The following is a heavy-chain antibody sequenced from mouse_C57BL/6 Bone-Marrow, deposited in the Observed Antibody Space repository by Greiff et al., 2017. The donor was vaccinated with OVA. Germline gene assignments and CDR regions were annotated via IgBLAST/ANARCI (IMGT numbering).Heavy chain of an antibody. V-gene: IGHV1-59*01. CDR2: IDPSDSYT. D-gene: IGHD2-4*01. CDR3: ARPIYYDYEDYFDY. CDR1: GYTFTSYW. Sequence: VQLQQPGAELVRPGTSVKLSCKASGYTFTSYWMHWVKQRPGQGLEWIGVIDPSDSYTNYNQKFKGKATLTVDTSSSTAYMQLSSLTSEDSAVYYCARPIYYDYEDYFDYWGQGTTLTVSS. J-gene: IGHJ2*01.